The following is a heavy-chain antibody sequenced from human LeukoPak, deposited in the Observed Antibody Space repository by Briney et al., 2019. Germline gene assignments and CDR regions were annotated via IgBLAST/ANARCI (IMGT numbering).Heavy chain of an antibody. V-gene: IGHV3-21*01. CDR1: GFTFSSYA. Sequence: PGGSLRLSCAASGFTFSSYAMSWVRQAPGKGLEWVSSISSSSSYIYYADSVKGRFTISRDNAKNSLYLQMNSLRAEDTAVYYCARNAPGSTYAFDIWGQGTMVTVSS. CDR3: ARNAPGSTYAFDI. CDR2: ISSSSSYI. J-gene: IGHJ3*02. D-gene: IGHD5/OR15-5a*01.